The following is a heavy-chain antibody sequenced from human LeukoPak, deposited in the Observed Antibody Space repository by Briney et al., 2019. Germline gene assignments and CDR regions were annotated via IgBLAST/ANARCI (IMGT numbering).Heavy chain of an antibody. V-gene: IGHV4-4*09. J-gene: IGHJ5*02. CDR2: IYTSGST. CDR3: ARVGLAAAGNGRFDP. CDR1: GGSISSYY. Sequence: SETLSLTCTVSGGSISSYYWSWIRQPPGKGVEWIGYIYTSGSTNYNPSLKSRVTISVDTSKNQFSLRLSSVTAADTAVYYCARVGLAAAGNGRFDPWGQGTLVTVSS. D-gene: IGHD6-13*01.